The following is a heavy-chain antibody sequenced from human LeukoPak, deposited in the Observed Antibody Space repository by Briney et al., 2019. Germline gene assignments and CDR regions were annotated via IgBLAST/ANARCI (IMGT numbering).Heavy chain of an antibody. V-gene: IGHV3-64D*09. D-gene: IGHD2-15*01. CDR2: ISDSGGST. CDR3: VRGYSFGPYGMDV. J-gene: IGHJ6*02. CDR1: GFPFSSYA. Sequence: GGSLRLSCSASGFPFSSYAMHWVRQAPGKGLEYVSAISDSGGSTYYAGSVKGRFTTSRDNSKNTLYLQMSSLRAEDTAVYFCVRGYSFGPYGMDVWGQGTTVTVSS.